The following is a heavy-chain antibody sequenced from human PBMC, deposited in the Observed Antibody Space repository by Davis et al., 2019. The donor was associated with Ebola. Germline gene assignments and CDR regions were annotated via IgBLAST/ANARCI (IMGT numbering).Heavy chain of an antibody. CDR1: GFTFSSYE. CDR2: ISSSGSTI. D-gene: IGHD2-15*01. V-gene: IGHV3-48*03. J-gene: IGHJ6*02. CDR3: ARGDCSGGSCFYYYYGMDV. Sequence: GESLKISCAASGFTFSSYEMNWVRQAPGKGLEWVSYISSSGSTIYYADSVKGRFTISRDNAKNSLYLQMNSLRAEDTAVYYCARGDCSGGSCFYYYYGMDVWGQGTTVTASS.